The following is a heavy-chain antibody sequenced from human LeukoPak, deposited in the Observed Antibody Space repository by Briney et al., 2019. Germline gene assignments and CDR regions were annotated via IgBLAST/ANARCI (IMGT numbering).Heavy chain of an antibody. CDR1: GGSFSGYY. Sequence: SETLSLTCAVYGGSFSGYYWSWIRQPPGQGLEWIGEINHSGSTNYNPSLKSRVTISVDTSKNQFSLKLSSVTAADTAVYYCARGYRVGARWFDPWGQGTLVTVSS. CDR2: INHSGST. J-gene: IGHJ5*02. D-gene: IGHD1-26*01. CDR3: ARGYRVGARWFDP. V-gene: IGHV4-34*01.